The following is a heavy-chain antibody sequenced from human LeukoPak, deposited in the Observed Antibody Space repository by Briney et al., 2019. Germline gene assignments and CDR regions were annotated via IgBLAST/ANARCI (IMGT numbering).Heavy chain of an antibody. D-gene: IGHD2-2*01. CDR2: ISGSGGST. J-gene: IGHJ4*02. V-gene: IGHV3-23*01. CDR1: GFTFSSYA. CDR3: AKGPSIVVLPEGNFDY. Sequence: AGGSLRLSCAASGFTFSSYAMSWVRQAPGKGLEWVSAISGSGGSTYYADSVKGRLTISRDNSKNTLYLQMNSLRAEDTAVYYCAKGPSIVVLPEGNFDYWGQGTLVTVSS.